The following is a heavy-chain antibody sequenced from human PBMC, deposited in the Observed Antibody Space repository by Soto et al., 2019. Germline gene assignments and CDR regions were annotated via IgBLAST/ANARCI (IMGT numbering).Heavy chain of an antibody. CDR3: ARGPDIVVVPAAPGAYNWNYGPPDY. V-gene: IGHV4-34*01. CDR2: INHSGST. J-gene: IGHJ4*02. D-gene: IGHD2-2*01. Sequence: SETLSLTCAVYGGSFSGYYWSWIRQPPGKGLEWIGEINHSGSTNYNPSLKSRVTISVDTSKNQFSLKLSSVTAADTAVYYCARGPDIVVVPAAPGAYNWNYGPPDYWGQGTLVTVSS. CDR1: GGSFSGYY.